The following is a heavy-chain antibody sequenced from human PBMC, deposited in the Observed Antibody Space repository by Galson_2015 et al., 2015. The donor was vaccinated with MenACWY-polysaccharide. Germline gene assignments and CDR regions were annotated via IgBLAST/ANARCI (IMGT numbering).Heavy chain of an antibody. J-gene: IGHJ4*02. CDR1: GYRFTSYG. Sequence: SVKVSCKASGYRFTSYGIHWLRQAPGQRPEWMGWINVGNGNTKSSQKFRGRVNITRDTSATTVHMELSSLRSEDTAVYYCARDKKTIYAVEIVGYYFDRWGQGALSPSPQ. CDR3: ARDKKTIYAVEIVGYYFDR. V-gene: IGHV1-3*01. D-gene: IGHD3-3*02. CDR2: INVGNGNT.